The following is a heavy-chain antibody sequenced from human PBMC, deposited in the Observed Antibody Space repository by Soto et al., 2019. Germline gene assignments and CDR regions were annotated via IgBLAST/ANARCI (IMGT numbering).Heavy chain of an antibody. CDR1: GGTFSSYA. CDR2: IIPIFGTA. D-gene: IGHD6-6*01. Sequence: QVQLVQSGAEVKKPGSSVKVSCKASGGTFSSYAISWVRQAPGQGLEWMGGIIPIFGTANYAQKFQGRVTITADESTSTAYMELDSLRSEDTAVYYCAREGPLIAARLSPHYHYYGMDVWGQGTTVTVSS. J-gene: IGHJ6*02. V-gene: IGHV1-69*01. CDR3: AREGPLIAARLSPHYHYYGMDV.